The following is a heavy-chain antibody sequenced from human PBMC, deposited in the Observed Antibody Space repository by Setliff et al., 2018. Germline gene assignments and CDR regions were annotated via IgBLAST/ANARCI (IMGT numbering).Heavy chain of an antibody. J-gene: IGHJ4*02. CDR1: GGSFSGYY. CDR3: TVYNTGSSKDHY. D-gene: IGHD2-8*02. V-gene: IGHV4-34*01. Sequence: SETLSLTCTVYGGSFSGYYWSWIRQPPGMGLEWIGEINQSGNTNYNPSLKSRVTISADPSKNQFSLKLSSVTAADTAVYYCTVYNTGSSKDHYWGQGTPVTVSS. CDR2: INQSGNT.